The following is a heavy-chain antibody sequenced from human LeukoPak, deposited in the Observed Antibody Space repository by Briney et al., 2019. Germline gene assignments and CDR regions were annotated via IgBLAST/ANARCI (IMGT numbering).Heavy chain of an antibody. CDR3: ARDRGADSDP. Sequence: PSETLSLTCTVSGGSISSNNYYWGWIRQPPGKGLEWIGSVHYSGNSYYNSSLKSRVIISVDTSKNQFSLQLSSVTAADTAVYYCARDRGADSDPWGQGTLVTVSS. V-gene: IGHV4-39*07. CDR1: GGSISSNNYY. D-gene: IGHD3-10*01. J-gene: IGHJ5*02. CDR2: VHYSGNS.